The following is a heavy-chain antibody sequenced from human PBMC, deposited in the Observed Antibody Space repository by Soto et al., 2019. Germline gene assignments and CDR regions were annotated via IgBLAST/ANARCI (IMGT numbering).Heavy chain of an antibody. D-gene: IGHD5-12*01. J-gene: IGHJ6*02. CDR1: GFTFSSYG. CDR2: ISYDGSNK. V-gene: IGHV3-30*18. CDR3: AKKRDGYNYYYYYGMDV. Sequence: GGSLRLSCAASGFTFSSYGMHWVRQAPGKGLEWVAVISYDGSNKYYADSVKGRFTISRDNSKNTLYLQMNSLRAEDTAVYYCAKKRDGYNYYYYYGMDVWGQGTTVTV.